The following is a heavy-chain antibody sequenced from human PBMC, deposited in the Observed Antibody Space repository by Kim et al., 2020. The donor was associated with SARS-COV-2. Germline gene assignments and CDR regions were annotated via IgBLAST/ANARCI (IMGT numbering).Heavy chain of an antibody. J-gene: IGHJ4*02. D-gene: IGHD2-21*01. Sequence: NSDGGTNYADSVKGRFTLSRDNAKNTVYLQMNSLRDEDTAVYYCTRGPTIWGQGTLVTVSS. CDR2: NSDGGT. V-gene: IGHV3-74*01. CDR3: TRGPTI.